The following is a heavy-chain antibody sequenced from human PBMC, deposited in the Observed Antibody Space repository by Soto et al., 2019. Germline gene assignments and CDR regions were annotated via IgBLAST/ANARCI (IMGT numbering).Heavy chain of an antibody. CDR2: IDPSDSYT. CDR1: GYSFTSYW. Sequence: GESLHISCKGSGYSFTSYWISWVRQMPGKGLEWMGRIDPSDSYTNYSPSFQGHVTISADKSISTAYLQWSSLKASDTAMYYCARHQGMAVAGTPYGMDVWGQGTTVTVSS. V-gene: IGHV5-10-1*01. CDR3: ARHQGMAVAGTPYGMDV. J-gene: IGHJ6*02. D-gene: IGHD6-19*01.